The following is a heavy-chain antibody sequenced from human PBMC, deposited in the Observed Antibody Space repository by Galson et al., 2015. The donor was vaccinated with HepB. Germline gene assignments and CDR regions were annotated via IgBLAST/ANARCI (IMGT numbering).Heavy chain of an antibody. D-gene: IGHD2-15*01. Sequence: LSLTCAVYGGSFSGYYWSWIRQPPGKGLEWIGEINHSGSTYYNPSLKSRVTISVDTSKNQFSLKLSSVTAADTAVYYCARAYCSGGSCPVYWGQGTLVTVSS. J-gene: IGHJ4*02. V-gene: IGHV4-34*01. CDR2: INHSGST. CDR3: ARAYCSGGSCPVY. CDR1: GGSFSGYY.